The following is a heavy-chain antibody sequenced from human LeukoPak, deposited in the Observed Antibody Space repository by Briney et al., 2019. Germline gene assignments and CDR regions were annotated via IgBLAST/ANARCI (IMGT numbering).Heavy chain of an antibody. J-gene: IGHJ4*02. CDR3: ARDALGYCSGGSCLLPFDY. V-gene: IGHV1-18*01. CDR1: GGTFSSYA. CDR2: ISAYNGNT. D-gene: IGHD2-15*01. Sequence: ASVKVSCKASGGTFSSYAISWVRQAPGQGLEWMGWISAYNGNTNYAQKLQGRVTMTTDTSTGTAYMELRSLRSDDTAVYYCARDALGYCSGGSCLLPFDYWGQGTLVTVSS.